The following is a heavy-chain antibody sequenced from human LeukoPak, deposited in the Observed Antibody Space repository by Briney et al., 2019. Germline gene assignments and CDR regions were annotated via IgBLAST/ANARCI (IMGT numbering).Heavy chain of an antibody. D-gene: IGHD7-27*01. Sequence: SETLSLTCAVYGGSFSGYYWNWIRQPPGKGLEWIGEINHSGSTNYNPSRKSRVTISADTSQNQFSLKLSSVTAADTAVYYCASRKLGNDYWGQGTLVTVSS. CDR2: INHSGST. CDR3: ASRKLGNDY. CDR1: GGSFSGYY. V-gene: IGHV4-34*01. J-gene: IGHJ4*02.